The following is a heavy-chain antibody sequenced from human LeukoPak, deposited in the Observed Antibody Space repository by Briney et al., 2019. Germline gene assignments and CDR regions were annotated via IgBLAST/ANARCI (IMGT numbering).Heavy chain of an antibody. D-gene: IGHD5-12*01. CDR2: INPNSGGT. J-gene: IGHJ4*02. CDR1: GYIFSTYY. Sequence: ASVKVSCKASGYIFSTYYMHWVRQAPGQGLEWMGRINPNSGGTNYAQKFQGRVTMTRDTSISTAYMELSRLRSDDTAVYYCARDPGYSGYDYGFDYWGQGTLVTVSS. V-gene: IGHV1-2*06. CDR3: ARDPGYSGYDYGFDY.